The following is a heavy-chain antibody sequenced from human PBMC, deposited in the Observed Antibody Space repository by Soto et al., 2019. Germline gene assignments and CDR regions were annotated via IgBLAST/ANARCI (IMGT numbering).Heavy chain of an antibody. CDR2: IYSGGRT. CDR1: GLTVGSND. Sequence: GGSMRHSCAASGLTVGSNDMSWVRQDPGKGLEWVSTIYSGGRTFYADSVEGRFTISRDNSKNTLYLQMNSLRVGDTAVYYCARDGAMTTYFEYFLYWGQGTLVTVSS. V-gene: IGHV3-53*01. J-gene: IGHJ1*01. CDR3: ARDGAMTTYFEYFLY. D-gene: IGHD4-17*01.